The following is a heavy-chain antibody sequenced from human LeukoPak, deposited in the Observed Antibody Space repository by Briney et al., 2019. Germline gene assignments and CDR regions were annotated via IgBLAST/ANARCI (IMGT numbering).Heavy chain of an antibody. Sequence: NSSQTLSLTCTVSGGSMSSGNYHWTWIRQPAGKGLEWIGRIFNGRSTNYNPYLKSRATISQDTSKNQFSLDLTSVTAADTAVYYCAIRKFGNGFHIWGQGTLVTVSS. V-gene: IGHV4-61*02. CDR3: AIRKFGNGFHI. CDR1: GGSMSSGNYH. D-gene: IGHD3-16*01. J-gene: IGHJ3*02. CDR2: IFNGRST.